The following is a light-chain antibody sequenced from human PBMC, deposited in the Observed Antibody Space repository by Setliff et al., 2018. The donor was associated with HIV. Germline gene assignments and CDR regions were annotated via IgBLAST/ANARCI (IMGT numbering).Light chain of an antibody. CDR2: DVS. CDR1: SSDVGGYNY. J-gene: IGLJ1*01. CDR3: CSYAGSSALYV. Sequence: QSVLTQPASVSGSPGQSITISCTGTSSDVGGYNYVSWYQQHPGKAPKLMIYDVSKRPSGVSNRFSGSKSGNTASLTISGLQAEDEADYYCCSYAGSSALYVFGIGTK. V-gene: IGLV2-23*02.